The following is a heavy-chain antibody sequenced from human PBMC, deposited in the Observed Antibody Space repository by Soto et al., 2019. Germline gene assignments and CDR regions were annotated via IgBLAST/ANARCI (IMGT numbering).Heavy chain of an antibody. D-gene: IGHD3-9*01. CDR1: GYIFADYA. V-gene: IGHV1-3*05. CDR2: IKADNGDT. Sequence: HIVQSGPEEKSPGASVKLSCTTSGYIFADYAIHWVRQAPGQGFEWVGWIKADNGDTRYSPKFQGRLIITRDISASTSYMELSDLRSTDTGVFYCATSDWAWWGRGTLITVS. J-gene: IGHJ4*02. CDR3: ATSDWAW.